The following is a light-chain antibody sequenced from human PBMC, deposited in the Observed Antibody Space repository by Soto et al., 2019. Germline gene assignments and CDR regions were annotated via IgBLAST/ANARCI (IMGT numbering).Light chain of an antibody. CDR3: GSYTSSTSYV. Sequence: QSALTQPASVSGSPGQSITISCTGTSSDVGDYDYVSWYQQHPGKAPKLIIYDVTNRPSGVSNRFSGTKSGNTASLTISGLQAEDEADYYCGSYTSSTSYVFGSGTKVTVL. V-gene: IGLV2-14*03. CDR2: DVT. J-gene: IGLJ1*01. CDR1: SSDVGDYDY.